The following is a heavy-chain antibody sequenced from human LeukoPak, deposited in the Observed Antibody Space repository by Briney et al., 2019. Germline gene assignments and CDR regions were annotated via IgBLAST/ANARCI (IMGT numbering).Heavy chain of an antibody. J-gene: IGHJ4*02. D-gene: IGHD6-19*01. V-gene: IGHV3-33*06. CDR2: IWYDGSNK. CDR1: GFTFSSYG. Sequence: PGRSLRLSCAASGFTFSSYGMHWVRQAPGKGLEWVAVIWYDGSNKYYADSVKGRFTISRDNSKNTLYLQMNSLRAEDTAVYYCAKGDPGYSSGWLDYWGQGTLVTVSS. CDR3: AKGDPGYSSGWLDY.